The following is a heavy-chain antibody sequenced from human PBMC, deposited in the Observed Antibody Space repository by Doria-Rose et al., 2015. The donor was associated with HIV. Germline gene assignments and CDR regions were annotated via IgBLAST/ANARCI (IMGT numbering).Heavy chain of an antibody. V-gene: IGHV2-26*01. J-gene: IGHJ4*02. Sequence: EESGPVLVKPTETLKLTCTVSGVSLSSPGMGGSWIRQPPVKALEWPANIFSDDERSYKTSLKSRLTISRGTSKSQVVLTMTDMDPVDTATYYCARIKSSRWYHKYYFDFWGQGTLVIVSA. D-gene: IGHD6-13*01. CDR2: IFSDDER. CDR3: ARIKSSRWYHKYYFDF. CDR1: GVSLSSPGMG.